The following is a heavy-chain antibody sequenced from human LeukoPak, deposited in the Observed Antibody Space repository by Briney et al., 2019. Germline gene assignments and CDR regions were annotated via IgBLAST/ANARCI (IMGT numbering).Heavy chain of an antibody. CDR1: RFAFSSYV. J-gene: IGHJ4*02. V-gene: IGHV3-23*01. Sequence: GGSLRLSCAASRFAFSSYVMTWVRQAPGKGLEWVSGISGSGGSTYDADSVKGRFTVSRDNSKSTLYLQLNSLRVGDTAVYYCAKVDGVRAAPGRGRVDSWGQGTLVTVSS. D-gene: IGHD6-13*01. CDR2: ISGSGGST. CDR3: AKVDGVRAAPGRGRVDS.